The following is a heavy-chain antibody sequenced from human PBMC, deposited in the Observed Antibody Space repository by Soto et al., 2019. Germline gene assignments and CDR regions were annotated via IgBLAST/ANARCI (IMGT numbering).Heavy chain of an antibody. CDR3: ARRIMSRNYYMDV. CDR2: INHSGST. CDR1: GGSFSGYY. V-gene: IGHV4-34*01. Sequence: PSETLSLTCAVYGGSFSGYYWSWIRQPPGKGLEWIGEINHSGSTNYNPSLKSRVTISVDTSKNQFSLKLSSVTAADTAVYYCARRIMSRNYYMDVWGKGTTVTVSS. J-gene: IGHJ6*03.